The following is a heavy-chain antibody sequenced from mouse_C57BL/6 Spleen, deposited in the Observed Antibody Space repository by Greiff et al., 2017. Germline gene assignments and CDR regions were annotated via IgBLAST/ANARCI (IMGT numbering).Heavy chain of an antibody. CDR3: ARKRGTGYFDV. Sequence: QVQLQQPGAELVMPGASVKLSCKASGYTFTSYWMHWVKQRPGQGLEWIGEIDPSDSYTNYNQKFKGKSTVTVDKSSSTADMQLSSLTSEDSAVYYCARKRGTGYFDVWGTGTTVTVSS. CDR2: IDPSDSYT. D-gene: IGHD3-3*01. J-gene: IGHJ1*03. CDR1: GYTFTSYW. V-gene: IGHV1-69*01.